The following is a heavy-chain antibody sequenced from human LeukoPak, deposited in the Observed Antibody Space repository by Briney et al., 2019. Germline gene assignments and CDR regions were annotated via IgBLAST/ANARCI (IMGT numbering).Heavy chain of an antibody. V-gene: IGHV1-8*01. J-gene: IGHJ4*02. D-gene: IGHD6-19*01. Sequence: ASVKVSCKASGYTFTSYDISWVRQATGQGLEWMGWMNPNSGNTGYAQKFQGRVTMTRNTSINTAYMELSSLRSEDTAVYYCARTHRKQWLANYFDYWGQGTLVTVSS. CDR2: MNPNSGNT. CDR3: ARTHRKQWLANYFDY. CDR1: GYTFTSYD.